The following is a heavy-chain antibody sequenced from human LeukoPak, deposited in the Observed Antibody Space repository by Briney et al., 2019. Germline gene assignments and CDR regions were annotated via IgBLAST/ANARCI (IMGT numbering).Heavy chain of an antibody. V-gene: IGHV3-48*03. Sequence: GGSLRLSCAASGFTFSSYEMNWVRRAPGKGLEWVSYISSSGSTTHYADSVKGRFTISRDNAKKSLYLQMNSLRAEDTAVYYCAKDVWGYCSSTSCYAWGQGTLVTVSS. D-gene: IGHD2-2*01. CDR2: ISSSGSTT. CDR3: AKDVWGYCSSTSCYA. CDR1: GFTFSSYE. J-gene: IGHJ4*02.